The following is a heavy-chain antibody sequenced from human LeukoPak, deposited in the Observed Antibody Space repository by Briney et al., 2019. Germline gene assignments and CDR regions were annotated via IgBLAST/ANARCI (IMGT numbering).Heavy chain of an antibody. CDR3: ARAVAGTYFDS. CDR2: INSDGGSP. CDR1: GFTFNNYW. Sequence: GGSLSLSCAASGFTFNNYWMHWVRQAPGKGLVWVSRINSDGGSPSYADSVKGRFTISRDNAKNTLYLQMNSLRADDTAVYYCARAVAGTYFDSWGQGTLVTVSS. V-gene: IGHV3-74*01. J-gene: IGHJ4*02. D-gene: IGHD6-19*01.